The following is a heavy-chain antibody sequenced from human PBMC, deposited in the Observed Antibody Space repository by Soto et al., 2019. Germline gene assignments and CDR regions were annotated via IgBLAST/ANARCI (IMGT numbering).Heavy chain of an antibody. V-gene: IGHV3-48*02. D-gene: IGHD3-3*01. Sequence: EVHLVEYGGGLVQPGGSLRLSCAASGFAFSSYSMNWLRQAPGKGLEWISYISSSSTIIHYADSVKDRFTISRDDAKSSLYLQMYSLRDEDTAVYYCARGRMNLDHWFDSWGQGSLVTVSS. CDR1: GFAFSSYS. CDR2: ISSSSTII. J-gene: IGHJ5*01. CDR3: ARGRMNLDHWFDS.